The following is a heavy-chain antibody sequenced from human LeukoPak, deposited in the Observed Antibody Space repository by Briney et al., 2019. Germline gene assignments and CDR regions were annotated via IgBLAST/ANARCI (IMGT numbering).Heavy chain of an antibody. CDR1: GGSISSGSYY. CDR3: ARDSDRFDL. Sequence: SETLSLTCTVSGGSISSGSYYWSWIRQPAGKGLEWIGRIYTSGSTNYNPSLKSRLTISVDTSKNQFSLNLSSVTAADTAVYYCARDSDRFDLWGQGTLVTVSS. J-gene: IGHJ5*02. V-gene: IGHV4-61*02. CDR2: IYTSGST.